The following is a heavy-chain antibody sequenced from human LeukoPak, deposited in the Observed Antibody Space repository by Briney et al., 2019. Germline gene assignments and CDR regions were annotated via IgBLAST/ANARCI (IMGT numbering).Heavy chain of an antibody. V-gene: IGHV3-48*03. D-gene: IGHD3-10*01. CDR1: GFTFSSYE. Sequence: GGSLRLSCAASGFTFSSYEMNWVRQAPGKGLEWVSYISSSGSTIYYADSVRGRFTISRDNAKNSLYLQMNSLRAEDTAVYYCARVPRITRVRGDFDYWGQGTLVTVSS. CDR3: ARVPRITRVRGDFDY. J-gene: IGHJ4*02. CDR2: ISSSGSTI.